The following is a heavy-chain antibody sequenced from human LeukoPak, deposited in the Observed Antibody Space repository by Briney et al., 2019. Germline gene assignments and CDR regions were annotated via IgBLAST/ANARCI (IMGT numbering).Heavy chain of an antibody. CDR1: GYTFTNYG. CDR2: ISAYNGNT. CDR3: ARDVYYYGSGSYFGRANFDY. V-gene: IGHV1-18*01. J-gene: IGHJ4*02. Sequence: ASVKVSCKASGYTFTNYGISWVRQAPGQGLEWMGWISAYNGNTNYAQKLQGRVTMTTDTSTSTAYMELRSLRSDDTAVYYCARDVYYYGSGSYFGRANFDYWGQGTLVTVSS. D-gene: IGHD3-10*01.